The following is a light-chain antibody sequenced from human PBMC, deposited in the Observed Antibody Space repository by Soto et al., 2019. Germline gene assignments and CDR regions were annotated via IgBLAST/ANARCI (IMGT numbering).Light chain of an antibody. CDR1: QDISTE. CDR2: AAS. CDR3: LQDYNYPRT. J-gene: IGKJ1*01. V-gene: IGKV1-6*01. Sequence: ALQMTQSPSSLSASVGDRVTITCRASQDISTELGWYQQKPGKAPKLLIYAASTLQGGVPSRFSGSGSGTDFTLTISSLQPEDFATYYCLQDYNYPRTFGQGTKVEIK.